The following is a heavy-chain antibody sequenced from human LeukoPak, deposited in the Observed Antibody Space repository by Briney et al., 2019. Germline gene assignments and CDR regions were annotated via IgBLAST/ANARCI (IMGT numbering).Heavy chain of an antibody. CDR3: ARDERYCNGDNHYPDLGY. CDR2: INPNTGAT. Sequence: GASVKAPCKASGYTFTGYYMFWVRQAPGQGLEWMGWINPNTGATKYGQNFQGRVTLTRDTSIRTTFMELSSLRSDDTAVYYCARDERYCNGDNHYPDLGYWGQGTLVTVSS. V-gene: IGHV1-2*02. D-gene: IGHD2-15*01. J-gene: IGHJ4*02. CDR1: GYTFTGYY.